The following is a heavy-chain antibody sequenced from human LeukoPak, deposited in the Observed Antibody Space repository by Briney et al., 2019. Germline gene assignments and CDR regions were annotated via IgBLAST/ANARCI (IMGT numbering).Heavy chain of an antibody. Sequence: GGSLRLSCAASGFTFSNAWMNWVRQAPGKGLEWVGRIKSKTDGGTADYAAPVKGRFTISGDDSKNTLYLQMNSLKTEDTAVYYCTRDRGSSTLGDYWGQGTLVTVSS. D-gene: IGHD7-27*01. V-gene: IGHV3-15*07. J-gene: IGHJ4*02. CDR2: IKSKTDGGTA. CDR3: TRDRGSSTLGDY. CDR1: GFTFSNAW.